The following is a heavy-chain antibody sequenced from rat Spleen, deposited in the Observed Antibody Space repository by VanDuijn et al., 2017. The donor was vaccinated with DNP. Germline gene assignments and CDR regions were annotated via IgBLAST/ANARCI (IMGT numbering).Heavy chain of an antibody. CDR2: ISTGGGNT. D-gene: IGHD1-1*01. CDR1: GFTFSNYG. CDR3: ARYDYYSGGAYYFDY. J-gene: IGHJ2*01. Sequence: EVQLVESGGGLVQPGRSLKLSCAASGFTFSNYGMAWVRQAPTKGLEWVASISTGGGNTYYRDSVKGRFTISRDNAKNTQYLQMDSLRSEDTATYYCARYDYYSGGAYYFDYWGQGVMVTVSS. V-gene: IGHV5S13*01.